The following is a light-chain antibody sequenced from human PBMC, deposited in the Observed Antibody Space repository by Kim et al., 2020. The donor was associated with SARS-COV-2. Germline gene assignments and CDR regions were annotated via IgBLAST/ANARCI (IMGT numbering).Light chain of an antibody. J-gene: IGLJ2*01. CDR1: KLGEKY. CDR3: QTWDSITVV. Sequence: SYELTQPPSVSVSPGQTASITCSGDKLGEKYACWYQQKPGQSPVLVIYQDTKRPSGIPERFSGSNSGNTATLTISGTQAMDEADYYCQTWDSITVVFGGGTQLTGL. CDR2: QDT. V-gene: IGLV3-1*01.